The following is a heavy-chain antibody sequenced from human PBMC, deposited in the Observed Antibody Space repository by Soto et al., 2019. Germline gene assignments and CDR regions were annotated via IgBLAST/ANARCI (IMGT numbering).Heavy chain of an antibody. CDR1: GGSISSYY. Sequence: SETLSLTCTVSGGSISSYYWSWIRQPPGKGLEWIGYIYYSGSTNYNPSLKSRVTISVDTSKNQFSLKLSSVAAADTAVYYCARDKGDYVWGSYRNNWFDPWGQGTLVTVSS. CDR3: ARDKGDYVWGSYRNNWFDP. J-gene: IGHJ5*02. V-gene: IGHV4-59*01. D-gene: IGHD3-16*02. CDR2: IYYSGST.